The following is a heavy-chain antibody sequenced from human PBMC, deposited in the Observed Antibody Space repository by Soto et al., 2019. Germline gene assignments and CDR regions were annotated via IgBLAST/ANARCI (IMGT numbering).Heavy chain of an antibody. CDR3: ARDRHVTIFGVVIFLYYGMDV. D-gene: IGHD3-3*01. Sequence: GGSLRLSCAASGFTFSSYAMHWVRQAPGKGLEWVAVISYDGSNKYYADSVKGRFTISKDNSKNTLYLQMNSLRAEDTAVYYCARDRHVTIFGVVIFLYYGMDVWGQGTTVTVSS. V-gene: IGHV3-30-3*01. CDR2: ISYDGSNK. J-gene: IGHJ6*02. CDR1: GFTFSSYA.